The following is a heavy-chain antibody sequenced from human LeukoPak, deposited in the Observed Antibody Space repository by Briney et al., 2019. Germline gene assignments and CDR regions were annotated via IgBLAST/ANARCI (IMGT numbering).Heavy chain of an antibody. Sequence: ASVKVSCKPSVYTFTGYYMHWVRQAPGQGLEWMGWINPNSDGTNYAQKLQGRVTITRDTSTSTAYMELSRLRSGDTAVYYCARAGFVYYDSSGGHMIDYWGEGTVVTVSS. CDR3: ARAGFVYYDSSGGHMIDY. V-gene: IGHV1-2*02. CDR2: INPNSDGT. CDR1: VYTFTGYY. J-gene: IGHJ4*02. D-gene: IGHD3-22*01.